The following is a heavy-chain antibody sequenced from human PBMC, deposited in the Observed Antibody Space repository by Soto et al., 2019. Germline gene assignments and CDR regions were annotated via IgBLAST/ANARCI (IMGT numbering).Heavy chain of an antibody. V-gene: IGHV3-23*01. Sequence: GGSLRLSCAASGFTFSSYAMSWVRQAPGKGLEWASAISGSGGSTYYADSVKGRFTISRDNSKNTPYLQMNSLRAEDTAVYYCAKEVSVRRGYYYYGMDVWGQGTTVTVSS. CDR3: AKEVSVRRGYYYYGMDV. CDR2: ISGSGGST. D-gene: IGHD1-1*01. CDR1: GFTFSSYA. J-gene: IGHJ6*02.